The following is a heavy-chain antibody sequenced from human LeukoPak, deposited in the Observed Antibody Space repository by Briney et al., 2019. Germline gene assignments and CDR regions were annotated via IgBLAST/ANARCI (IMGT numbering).Heavy chain of an antibody. CDR1: GGSISSGDYY. J-gene: IGHJ6*02. D-gene: IGHD3-10*01. Sequence: SETLSLTCTVSGGSISSGDYYWSWIRQPPGKGLEWIGYIYYSGSTYYNPSLKSRVTILVDTSKNQFSLKLSSVTAADTAVYYCARDVALGYGSGRAQKHYGMDVWGQGTTVTVSS. CDR2: IYYSGST. CDR3: ARDVALGYGSGRAQKHYGMDV. V-gene: IGHV4-30-4*08.